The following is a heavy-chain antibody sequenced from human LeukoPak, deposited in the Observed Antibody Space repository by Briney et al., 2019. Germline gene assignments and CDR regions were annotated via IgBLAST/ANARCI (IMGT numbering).Heavy chain of an antibody. CDR1: SGSLSSYY. J-gene: IGHJ4*02. D-gene: IGHD1-26*01. CDR3: ARDQEYSGSYYRYFDY. V-gene: IGHV4-59*01. CDR2: IYSRGLTRGST. Sequence: SETLSLTCTVSSGSLSSYYWSWIRQPPGKGLEWIGYIYSRGLTRGSTNYNPSLKSRVTISVDTSKNQFSLKLSSVTAADTAVYYCARDQEYSGSYYRYFDYWGQGTLVTVSS.